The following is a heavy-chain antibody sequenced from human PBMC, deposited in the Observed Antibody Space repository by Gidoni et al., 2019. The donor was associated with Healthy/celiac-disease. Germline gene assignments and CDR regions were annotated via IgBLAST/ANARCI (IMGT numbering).Heavy chain of an antibody. CDR2: INHSGST. V-gene: IGHV4-34*01. CDR3: ATVKRVVPAAMISNWFDP. J-gene: IGHJ5*02. Sequence: QVQLQQWGAGLLKPSETLSLTCAVYGGSFSVYYWSWIRQPPGKGLEWIGEINHSGSTNYNPSLKSRVTISVDTSKNQFSLKLSSVTAADTAVYYCATVKRVVPAAMISNWFDPWGQGTLVTVSS. CDR1: GGSFSVYY. D-gene: IGHD2-2*01.